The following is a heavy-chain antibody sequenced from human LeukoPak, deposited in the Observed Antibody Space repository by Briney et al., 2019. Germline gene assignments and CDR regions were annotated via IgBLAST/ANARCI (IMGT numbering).Heavy chain of an antibody. Sequence: QPGGSLRLSCAASGFTFSSYGMHWVRQAPGKGLEWVAFIRYDGSNKYYADSVKGRFTISRDNSKNTLYLQMNNLRAEDTAVYYCAKDRDDILTGCFDYWGQGTLVTVSS. V-gene: IGHV3-30*02. CDR2: IRYDGSNK. CDR3: AKDRDDILTGCFDY. D-gene: IGHD3-9*01. J-gene: IGHJ4*02. CDR1: GFTFSSYG.